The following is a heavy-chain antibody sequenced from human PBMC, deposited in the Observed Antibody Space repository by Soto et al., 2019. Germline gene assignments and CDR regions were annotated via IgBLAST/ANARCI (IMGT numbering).Heavy chain of an antibody. Sequence: GGSLRLSCAASGFTFDDYAMHWVRQAPGKGLEWVSLISWDGGSTYYEDSVKVRFTISRDNSKNSLYLKMNSLRAEDTALYYCARDKSGPADXWGQGTLVTVSX. J-gene: IGHJ4*02. CDR3: ARDKSGPADX. CDR1: GFTFDDYA. CDR2: ISWDGGST. D-gene: IGHD5-12*01. V-gene: IGHV3-43D*04.